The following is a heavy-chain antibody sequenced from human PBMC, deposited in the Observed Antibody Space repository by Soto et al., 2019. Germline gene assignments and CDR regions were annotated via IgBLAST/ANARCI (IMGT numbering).Heavy chain of an antibody. CDR3: TTDPVYCSSPSCYGNWFDP. CDR1: GFTFSNAW. J-gene: IGHJ5*02. V-gene: IGHV3-15*01. Sequence: GGSLRLSCAASGFTFSNAWMSWVRQAPGKGLEWVGRIKSKTDGGTTDYAAPVKGRFTISRDDSKNTLYLQMNSLKTEDTAVYYCTTDPVYCSSPSCYGNWFDPWGQGTLVTVSS. CDR2: IKSKTDGGTT. D-gene: IGHD2-2*01.